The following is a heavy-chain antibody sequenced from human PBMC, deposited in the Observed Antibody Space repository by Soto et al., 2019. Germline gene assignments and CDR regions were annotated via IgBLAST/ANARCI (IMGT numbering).Heavy chain of an antibody. CDR1: GGSISSGGYS. Sequence: QLQLQESGSGLVKHSQTLSLTCAVSGGSISSGGYSWSWIRQPPGKGLEWIGYIYHSGSTYYNPSLKSRVTISVDRSKNQFSLKLSSVTAAVTAVYYCARARRGVIHRGHNWFDPWGQGTLVTVSS. V-gene: IGHV4-30-2*01. CDR2: IYHSGST. D-gene: IGHD3-10*01. J-gene: IGHJ5*02. CDR3: ARARRGVIHRGHNWFDP.